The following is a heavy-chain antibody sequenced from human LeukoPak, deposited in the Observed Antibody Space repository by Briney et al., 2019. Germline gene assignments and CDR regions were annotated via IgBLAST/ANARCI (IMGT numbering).Heavy chain of an antibody. V-gene: IGHV1-18*01. CDR2: ISAYNGNT. D-gene: IGHD6-19*01. CDR1: GYTFTSYG. Sequence: ASVKVSCKASGYTFTSYGISWVRQAPGQGLEWMGWISAYNGNTNYAQKLQGRVTMTTDTSTSTAYMELRSLRPDDTAVYYCASGPGVAGTTSYYFDYWGQGTLVTVSS. J-gene: IGHJ4*02. CDR3: ASGPGVAGTTSYYFDY.